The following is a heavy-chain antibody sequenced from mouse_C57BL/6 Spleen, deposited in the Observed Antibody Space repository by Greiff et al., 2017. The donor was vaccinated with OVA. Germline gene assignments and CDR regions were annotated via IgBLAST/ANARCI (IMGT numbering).Heavy chain of an antibody. V-gene: IGHV5-17*01. Sequence: EVKLVESGGGLVKPGGSLKLSCAASGFTFSDDGMHWVRQAPEKGLEWVAYISSGSSTIYYADTVKGRFTISRDNAKNTLFLQMTSLRSEDTAMYYCAIFSNYEGYWGQGTTLTVSS. D-gene: IGHD2-5*01. J-gene: IGHJ2*01. CDR2: ISSGSSTI. CDR1: GFTFSDDG. CDR3: AIFSNYEGY.